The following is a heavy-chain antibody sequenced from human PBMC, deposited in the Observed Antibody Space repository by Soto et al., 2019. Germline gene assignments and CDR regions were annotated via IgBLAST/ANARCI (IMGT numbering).Heavy chain of an antibody. V-gene: IGHV4-31*03. CDR3: AREDPMIVFFDY. CDR1: GGSISSGGYY. D-gene: IGHD3-22*01. Sequence: PSETLSLTCTVSGGSISSGGYYWSWIRQHPGKGLEWIGYIYYSGSTYYNPSLKSRVTISVDTSKNQFSLKLSSVTAADTAVYYCAREDPMIVFFDYWGQGTLVTVSS. CDR2: IYYSGST. J-gene: IGHJ4*02.